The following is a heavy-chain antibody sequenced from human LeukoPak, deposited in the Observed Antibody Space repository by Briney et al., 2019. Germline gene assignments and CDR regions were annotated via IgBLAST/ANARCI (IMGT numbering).Heavy chain of an antibody. CDR1: GGSVSSDGYY. CDR2: IYYSGTT. V-gene: IGHV4-31*03. J-gene: IGHJ5*02. CDR3: TRQFDP. Sequence: SETLSLTCSVSGGSVSSDGYYWSWIRQHPGKGLEWIGYIYYSGTTYYNPSLKSRVTISVDTSKNQFSLKLSSVTAADTAVYYCTRQFDPWGPGTLVTVSS.